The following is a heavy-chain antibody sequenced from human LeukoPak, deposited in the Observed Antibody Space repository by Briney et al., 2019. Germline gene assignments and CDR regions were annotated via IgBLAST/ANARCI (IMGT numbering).Heavy chain of an antibody. V-gene: IGHV1-46*01. CDR1: GYTFISHY. CDR3: ARDNSVGDIAWWLDP. CDR2: INPSGSST. D-gene: IGHD3-16*02. J-gene: IGHJ5*02. Sequence: ASVKVSCKASGYTFISHYMHWVRQAPGQGLEWMGLINPSGSSTLYAQKFQGRVIMTRDMSTTTDYMELSSLRSEDTAVYYCARDNSVGDIAWWLDPWGQGTLVTVSS.